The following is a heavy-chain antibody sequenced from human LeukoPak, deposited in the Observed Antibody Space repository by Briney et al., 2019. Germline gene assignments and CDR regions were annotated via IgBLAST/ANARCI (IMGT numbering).Heavy chain of an antibody. V-gene: IGHV3-9*01. CDR2: ISYNSASI. Sequence: PGGSLRLSCAAPGSTFGDYAMHWVRQVPGKGLEWVSGISYNSASIDYADSMKGRFNISRDNARNSLDLQMTGLRPEDTALYYCVKGAYWRNLVYYYYLDFWGQGSLVTVSS. D-gene: IGHD2-21*01. CDR3: VKGAYWRNLVYYYYLDF. CDR1: GSTFGDYA. J-gene: IGHJ4*02.